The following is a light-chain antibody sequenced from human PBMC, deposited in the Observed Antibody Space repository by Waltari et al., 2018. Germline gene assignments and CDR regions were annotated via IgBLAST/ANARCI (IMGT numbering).Light chain of an antibody. Sequence: DIHITQSPSTLSASVGDSVTISCRASQSISSWLAWYQQKPGKAPKLLIDKASSLESGVPSRFSGSGSGTEFTLTISSLQPDDFATYYCQQYNTYSGTFGQGTKVEIK. CDR2: KAS. J-gene: IGKJ1*01. CDR1: QSISSW. V-gene: IGKV1-5*03. CDR3: QQYNTYSGT.